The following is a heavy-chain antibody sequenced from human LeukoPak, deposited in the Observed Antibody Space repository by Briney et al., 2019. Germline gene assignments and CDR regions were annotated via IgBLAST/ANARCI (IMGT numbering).Heavy chain of an antibody. CDR1: GFTFSSYA. Sequence: GGSLRLSCAASGFTFSSYAMSWVRQAPGKGLEWVSAISGSGGSTYYADSVEGRFTISRDNSKNTLYLQMNSLRAEDTAVYYCAKVDYYDSSGYYGAEYFQHWGQGTLVTVSS. CDR3: AKVDYYDSSGYYGAEYFQH. D-gene: IGHD3-22*01. J-gene: IGHJ1*01. V-gene: IGHV3-23*01. CDR2: ISGSGGST.